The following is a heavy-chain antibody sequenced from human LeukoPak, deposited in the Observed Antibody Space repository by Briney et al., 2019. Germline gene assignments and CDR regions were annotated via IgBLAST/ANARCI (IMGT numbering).Heavy chain of an antibody. CDR1: GGSISSGSYY. CDR3: ARAGYDSSGYYYSYYYYYMDV. V-gene: IGHV4-61*02. Sequence: PSQTLSLTCTVSGGSISSGSYYWSWIRQPAGKGLEWIGRIYTSGSTNYNPSLKSRVTISVDTSKNQFSLKLSSVTAADTAVYYCARAGYDSSGYYYSYYYYYMDVWGKGTTVTISS. D-gene: IGHD3-22*01. CDR2: IYTSGST. J-gene: IGHJ6*03.